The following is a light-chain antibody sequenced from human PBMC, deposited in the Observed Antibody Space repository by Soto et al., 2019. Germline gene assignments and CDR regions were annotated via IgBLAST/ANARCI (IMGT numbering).Light chain of an antibody. Sequence: DIQMTQSPSTLSASVGDRVTITCRASQSISYWLAWYQQKPGKAPKVLICKASDLESGVPSRFSGSGSGTEFTLTISSLQPDDVATYYCQHYKSYPITFGQGTRLEIK. V-gene: IGKV1-5*03. CDR3: QHYKSYPIT. J-gene: IGKJ5*01. CDR1: QSISYW. CDR2: KAS.